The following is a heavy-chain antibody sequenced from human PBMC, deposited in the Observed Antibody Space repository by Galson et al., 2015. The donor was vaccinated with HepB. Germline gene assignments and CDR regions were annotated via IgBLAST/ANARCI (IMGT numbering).Heavy chain of an antibody. CDR2: INQDGSEK. J-gene: IGHJ2*01. CDR3: AGDYDPAARPQSYLDL. Sequence: SLRLSCAASGFTFSSYWMNWVRQAPRKGLEWVANINQDGSEKYYVDSVKGRFTTSRDNAKTSLYLQMNSLRAEDTAVYYCAGDYDPAARPQSYLDLWGRGTLVTVSS. D-gene: IGHD3-3*01. V-gene: IGHV3-7*01. CDR1: GFTFSSYW.